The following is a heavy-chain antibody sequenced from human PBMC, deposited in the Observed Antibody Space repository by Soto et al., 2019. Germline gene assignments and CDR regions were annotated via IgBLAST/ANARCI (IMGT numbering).Heavy chain of an antibody. CDR3: ARDHSRDYYGSGSIHYYGMDV. Sequence: SETLSLTCTVSGGSISSGDYYGSWIRQPPGKGLEWIGYIYYSGSTYYNPSLKSRVTISVDTSKNQFSLKLSSVTAADTAVYYCARDHSRDYYGSGSIHYYGMDVWGQGTTVTVSS. V-gene: IGHV4-30-4*01. CDR1: GGSISSGDYY. J-gene: IGHJ6*02. CDR2: IYYSGST. D-gene: IGHD3-10*01.